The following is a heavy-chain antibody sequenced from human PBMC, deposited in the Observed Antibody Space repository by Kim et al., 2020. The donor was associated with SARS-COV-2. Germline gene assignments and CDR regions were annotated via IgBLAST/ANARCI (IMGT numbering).Heavy chain of an antibody. J-gene: IGHJ4*02. D-gene: IGHD3-3*01. CDR3: ARGVRFLEWLLGPLDY. V-gene: IGHV4-59*09. Sequence: SLQSRVTISVDTSKNPFSLKLSSVTGADTAVYYCARGVRFLEWLLGPLDYWGQGTLVTVSS.